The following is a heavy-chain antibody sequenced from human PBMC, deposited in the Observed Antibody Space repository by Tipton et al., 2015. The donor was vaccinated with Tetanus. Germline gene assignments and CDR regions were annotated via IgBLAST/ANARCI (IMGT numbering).Heavy chain of an antibody. Sequence: SLRLSCATSGLFFKNAWMNWVRQAPGKGLEWVGGIKSKTDGGTTDYAARVKDRCSISRDDSKDTLFLQMNSLKTEDTAVYYCTTAGIGGSGYRVDDWGRGSLVVVSS. CDR3: TTAGIGGSGYRVDD. V-gene: IGHV3-15*07. D-gene: IGHD3-9*01. J-gene: IGHJ4*02. CDR1: GLFFKNAW. CDR2: IKSKTDGGTT.